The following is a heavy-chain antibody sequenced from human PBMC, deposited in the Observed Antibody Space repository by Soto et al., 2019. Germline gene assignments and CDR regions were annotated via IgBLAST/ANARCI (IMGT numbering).Heavy chain of an antibody. CDR1: CGSIRSYY. CDR3: ARDTLRNYWFEA. D-gene: IGHD4-17*01. V-gene: IGHV4-59*13. J-gene: IGHJ5*02. CDR2: IYYSGST. Sequence: SETLSLTCTVSCGSIRSYYYSCIRQSAWRGLEWLGYIYYSGSTKYSPSLESRVTISIDTAKHQMSLRLTSVTPADTAVYYCARDTLRNYWFEAWGQGTLVTVSS.